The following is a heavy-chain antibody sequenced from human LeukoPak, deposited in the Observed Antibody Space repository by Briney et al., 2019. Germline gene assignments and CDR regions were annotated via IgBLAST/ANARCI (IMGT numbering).Heavy chain of an antibody. V-gene: IGHV3-30*03. Sequence: GGSLRLSCAASGFTFSSYGMHWVRQAPGKGLEWVAVISYDGSNKYYADSVKGRFTISRDNSKNTLYLQMNSLRAEDTAVYYCARGKAARSRGGATEDYWGQGTLVTVSS. CDR1: GFTFSSYG. CDR3: ARGKAARSRGGATEDY. CDR2: ISYDGSNK. J-gene: IGHJ4*02. D-gene: IGHD6-6*01.